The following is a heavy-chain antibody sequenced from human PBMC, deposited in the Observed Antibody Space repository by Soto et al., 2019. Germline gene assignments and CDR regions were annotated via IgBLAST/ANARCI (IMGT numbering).Heavy chain of an antibody. D-gene: IGHD3-22*01. Sequence: LSCAASGFTFSDYYMSWIRQAPGKGLEWVSYISSSGSTIYYADSVKGRFTISRDNAKNSLYLQMNSLRAEDTAVYYCATLGHSKQVDYWGQGTLVTVSS. V-gene: IGHV3-11*01. CDR2: ISSSGSTI. CDR1: GFTFSDYY. CDR3: ATLGHSKQVDY. J-gene: IGHJ4*02.